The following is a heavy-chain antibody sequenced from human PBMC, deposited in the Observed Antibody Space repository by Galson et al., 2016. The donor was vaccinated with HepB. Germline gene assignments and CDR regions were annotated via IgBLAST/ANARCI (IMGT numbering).Heavy chain of an antibody. Sequence: SLRLSCAASGFTFRNHAMNWVRQAPGKGLEWLAYIAHDENYENYADSVRGRFTISRDNSKNTLYLRMNSLRVEDTAVYYCARDLSGRYTIDYWGQGTLATVSS. CDR3: ARDLSGRYTIDY. D-gene: IGHD1-26*01. CDR1: GFTFRNHA. CDR2: IAHDENYE. V-gene: IGHV3-30-3*01. J-gene: IGHJ4*02.